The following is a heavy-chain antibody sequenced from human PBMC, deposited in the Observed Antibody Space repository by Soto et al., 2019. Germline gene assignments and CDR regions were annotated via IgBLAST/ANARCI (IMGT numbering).Heavy chain of an antibody. CDR2: IIPIFGTA. CDR3: ATDLSGYDSRFDY. V-gene: IGHV1-69*13. CDR1: GGTFSSYA. Sequence: SVKVSCKASGGTFSSYAISWVRQAPGQGLEWMGGIIPIFGTANYAQKFQGRVTITADESTSTAYMELSSLRSEDTAVYYCATDLSGYDSRFDYWGQGTLVTVSS. D-gene: IGHD5-12*01. J-gene: IGHJ4*02.